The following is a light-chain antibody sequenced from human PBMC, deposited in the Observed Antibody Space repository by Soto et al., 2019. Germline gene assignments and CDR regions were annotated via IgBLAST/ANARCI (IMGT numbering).Light chain of an antibody. CDR3: QQYGSSPLFT. CDR2: GAS. Sequence: EIVLTQSPGTLSLSPGERATLSCRASQSVSSSYLAWYQQKPGQAPRLLIYGASSRATGIPDSFSGSGSGTDFTLTISRLEPEDFAVYYCQQYGSSPLFTFGPGTKVYI. J-gene: IGKJ3*01. CDR1: QSVSSSY. V-gene: IGKV3-20*01.